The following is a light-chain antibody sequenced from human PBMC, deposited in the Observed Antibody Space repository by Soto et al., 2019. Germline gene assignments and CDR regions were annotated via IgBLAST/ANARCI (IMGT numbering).Light chain of an antibody. Sequence: QSALTQPASVSGSPGQSIAISCTGTSSDVGSYDRVSWYQQHPAKAPTLIIYEVNKRPSGVSDRFSGSKSGNTASLTISGLQAEDEADYYCCSSVGGPNWVFGGGTRLTVL. J-gene: IGLJ3*02. CDR1: SSDVGSYDR. V-gene: IGLV2-23*02. CDR3: CSSVGGPNWV. CDR2: EVN.